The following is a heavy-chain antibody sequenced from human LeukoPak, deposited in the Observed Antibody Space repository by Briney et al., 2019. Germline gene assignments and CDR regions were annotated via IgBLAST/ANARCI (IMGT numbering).Heavy chain of an antibody. J-gene: IGHJ4*02. D-gene: IGHD2-15*01. CDR3: ARVPYCSGGTCYSIVY. V-gene: IGHV3-48*04. CDR2: ITSSSSTI. Sequence: GGSLRLSCAASGFIFKKYWMNWVRQAPGKGLEWVSYITSSSSTIFYADSVKGRFTISRDNAKNSLYLQMNSLRAEDTAVYYCARVPYCSGGTCYSIVYWGQGTLVTVSS. CDR1: GFIFKKYW.